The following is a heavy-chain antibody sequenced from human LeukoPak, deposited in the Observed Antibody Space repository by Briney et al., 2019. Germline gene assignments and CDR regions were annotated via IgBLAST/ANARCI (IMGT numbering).Heavy chain of an antibody. V-gene: IGHV4-59*01. Sequence: PSETLSLTCTAPGGSISTYYWSWLRQPPGKGLEWIAYIDYSGSTNYNPSLKSRVTISLDTSKNHIGLNIRAVTTADTAVYYCARDYAFDIWGQGTLVTVSS. CDR3: ARDYAFDI. CDR1: GGSISTYY. CDR2: IDYSGST. J-gene: IGHJ3*02.